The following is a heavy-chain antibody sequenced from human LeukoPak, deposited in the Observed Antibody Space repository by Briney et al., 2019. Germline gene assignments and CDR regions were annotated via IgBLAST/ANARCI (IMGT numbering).Heavy chain of an antibody. V-gene: IGHV3-7*01. D-gene: IGHD6-6*01. CDR3: ARLSAPGSSSSVPLNYYYMDV. J-gene: IGHJ6*03. Sequence: GGSLRLSCAASGFTFSSYWMSWVRQAPGKGLEWVANIKRDGSEKYYVDSVKGRFTISRDNAKNSLYLQMNSLRAEDTAVYYCARLSAPGSSSSVPLNYYYMDVWGKGTTVTVSS. CDR2: IKRDGSEK. CDR1: GFTFSSYW.